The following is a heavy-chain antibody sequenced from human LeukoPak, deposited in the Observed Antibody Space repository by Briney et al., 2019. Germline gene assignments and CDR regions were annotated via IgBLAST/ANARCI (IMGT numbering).Heavy chain of an antibody. Sequence: ASVKVSCTASGFTFGRYEVNWVRQATGQGLEWLGWMDPNSDTSGYAQKFQGRVTMTRNTSINTAYMELSSLRSDDTAVYYCARVLSSSWYGGGYLDLWGRGTQVTVSS. CDR1: GFTFGRYE. CDR3: ARVLSSSWYGGGYLDL. V-gene: IGHV1-8*01. J-gene: IGHJ2*01. D-gene: IGHD6-13*01. CDR2: MDPNSDTS.